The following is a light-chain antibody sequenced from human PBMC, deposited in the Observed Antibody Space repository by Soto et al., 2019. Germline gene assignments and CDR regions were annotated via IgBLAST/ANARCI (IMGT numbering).Light chain of an antibody. V-gene: IGKV3-11*01. CDR3: QQRSKWPPLT. J-gene: IGKJ4*01. Sequence: EIVLTQSPATLSLSPGERATLSCRASQSVSSYLAWYQQKPGQAPRLLIYYASNRATGIPARFSGSGSGTDFTLTISSLEPEDFAVYYCQQRSKWPPLTFGGGTKVEIK. CDR2: YAS. CDR1: QSVSSY.